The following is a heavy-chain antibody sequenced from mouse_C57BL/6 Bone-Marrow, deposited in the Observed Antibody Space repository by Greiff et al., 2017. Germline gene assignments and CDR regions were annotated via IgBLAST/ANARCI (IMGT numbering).Heavy chain of an antibody. J-gene: IGHJ4*01. CDR1: GYAFSSYW. Sequence: QVQLKESGAELVKPGASVKISCKASGYAFSSYWMNWVKQRPGKGLEWIGQIYPGDGDTNYNGNVKGKGKLTEYTSSSTDYMQLSRLTSEDSAVFFCATYYYGTQDAMDYWGQGTSVTVSS. CDR3: ATYYYGTQDAMDY. D-gene: IGHD1-1*01. CDR2: IYPGDGDT. V-gene: IGHV1-80*01.